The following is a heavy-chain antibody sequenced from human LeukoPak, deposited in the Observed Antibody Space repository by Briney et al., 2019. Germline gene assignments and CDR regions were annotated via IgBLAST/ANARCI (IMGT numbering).Heavy chain of an antibody. Sequence: PGGSLRLSCAASGFTFSSYGMHWVRQAPGKGLEWVAAISYDGSNKYYADSVKGRFTISRDNSKNTLYLQMNSLRAEDTAVYYCAKDLGAPRYSSSWAPDYWGQGTLVTVSS. CDR2: ISYDGSNK. V-gene: IGHV3-30*18. D-gene: IGHD6-13*01. CDR1: GFTFSSYG. CDR3: AKDLGAPRYSSSWAPDY. J-gene: IGHJ4*02.